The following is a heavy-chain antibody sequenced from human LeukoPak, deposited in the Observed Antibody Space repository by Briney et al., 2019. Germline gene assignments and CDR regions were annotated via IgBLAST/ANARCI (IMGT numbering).Heavy chain of an antibody. CDR3: ARQQLPDGAYYFDY. Sequence: SETLSLTCTVSGGSLTNYYWSWIRQPPGKGLEWIAYIYYSGSTNYNPSLKSRVTISVDTSKNQFSLRLTSVTAADTAVYYCARQQLPDGAYYFDYWGQGTLVTVSS. CDR1: GGSLTNYY. CDR2: IYYSGST. D-gene: IGHD6-13*01. J-gene: IGHJ4*02. V-gene: IGHV4-59*01.